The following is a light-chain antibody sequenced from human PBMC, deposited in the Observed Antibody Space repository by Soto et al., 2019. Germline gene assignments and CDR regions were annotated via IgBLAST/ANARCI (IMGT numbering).Light chain of an antibody. J-gene: IGKJ4*01. V-gene: IGKV3-15*01. CDR2: ATS. CDR1: QSVGNN. CDR3: QQYGDWHLT. Sequence: EIVVTQSPATLSVSPGERATLSCRASQSVGNNFAWYQQKPGQSPRLLIFATSTRATGVPARFSGSASGTQFTLTISSLQSEDFAVYYCQQYGDWHLTCGGEAKVEI.